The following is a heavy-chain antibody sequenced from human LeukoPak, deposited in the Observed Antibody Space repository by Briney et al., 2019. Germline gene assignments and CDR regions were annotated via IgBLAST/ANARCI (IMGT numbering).Heavy chain of an antibody. CDR2: IYYSGST. V-gene: IGHV4-61*01. Sequence: SETLSLTCTVSGGSVSSGSYYWSWIRQPPGKGLEWIGYIYYSGSTNYNPSLKSRVTISVDTSKNQFSLELSSVTAADTAVYYCVRDRFYYGMDVWGQGTTVTVSS. J-gene: IGHJ6*02. CDR1: GGSVSSGSYY. CDR3: VRDRFYYGMDV.